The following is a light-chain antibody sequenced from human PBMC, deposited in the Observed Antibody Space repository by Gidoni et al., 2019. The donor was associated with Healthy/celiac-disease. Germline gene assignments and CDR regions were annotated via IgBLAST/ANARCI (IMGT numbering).Light chain of an antibody. Sequence: VLTQSPATLSLSPGERATLSCRASQSVSSYLAWYQQKPGQAPRLLIYDASNRATGIPARFSGSGSGTDFTLTISSLEPEDFAVYYCQQRSNWPYTFGQGTKLEIK. V-gene: IGKV3-11*01. J-gene: IGKJ2*01. CDR3: QQRSNWPYT. CDR2: DAS. CDR1: QSVSSY.